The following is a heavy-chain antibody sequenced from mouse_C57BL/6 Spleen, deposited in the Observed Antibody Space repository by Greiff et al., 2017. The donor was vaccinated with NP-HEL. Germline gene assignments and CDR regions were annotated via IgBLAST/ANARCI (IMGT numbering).Heavy chain of an antibody. CDR2: FHPYNDDT. D-gene: IGHD1-1*01. CDR3: ARGSLITTVVADYYFDY. Sequence: QVQLQQSGAELVKPGASVKMSCKASGYTFTTYPIEWMKQNHGKSLEWIGNFHPYNDDTKYNEKFKGKATLTVEKSSSTVYLELSRLTSDDSAVYYCARGSLITTVVADYYFDYWGQGTTLTVSS. J-gene: IGHJ2*01. V-gene: IGHV1-47*01. CDR1: GYTFTTYP.